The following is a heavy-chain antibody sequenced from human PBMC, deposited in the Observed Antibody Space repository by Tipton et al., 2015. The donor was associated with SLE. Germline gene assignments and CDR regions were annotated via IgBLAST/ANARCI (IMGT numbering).Heavy chain of an antibody. CDR2: IHYSGST. V-gene: IGHV4-59*01. J-gene: IGHJ6*02. D-gene: IGHD2-2*01. Sequence: TLPLTCTVSGGSISTYYSWIRQSPGKGLEWIGYIHYSGSTNYNPSLKSRVTISVDTSKNQFSLKLSSVTAADTAVYYCARYLCSSATCYGLDVWGRGTTVTVSS. CDR1: GGSISTYY. CDR3: ARYLCSSATCYGLDV.